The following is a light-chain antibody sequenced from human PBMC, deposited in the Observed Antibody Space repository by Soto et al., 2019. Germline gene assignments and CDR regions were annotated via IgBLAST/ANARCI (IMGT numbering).Light chain of an antibody. J-gene: IGKJ1*01. Sequence: EIQLTQSPSTLSSSLGDRVTLTFRASQSISTWLAWYQQKPGKAPKLLIYKASSIASGIPARFSGGGSGTEFTLTISSLEPDDFAAYYCQQCNSYSWTFGQGTKVDI. V-gene: IGKV1-5*03. CDR3: QQCNSYSWT. CDR2: KAS. CDR1: QSISTW.